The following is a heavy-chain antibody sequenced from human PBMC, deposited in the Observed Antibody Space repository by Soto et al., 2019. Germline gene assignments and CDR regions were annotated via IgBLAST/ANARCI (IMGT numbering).Heavy chain of an antibody. J-gene: IGHJ6*02. Sequence: EVQLVESGGGLVQPGGSLRLSCAAFGFTFSSYWMHWVRQAPGKGLVWVSRINSDGSSTSYADSVKGRFTISRDNAKNTMYLQMNSLRAEDTAVYYCARDLVGTTDYYYYYGMDVWGQGTTVTVSS. V-gene: IGHV3-74*01. CDR3: ARDLVGTTDYYYYYGMDV. CDR1: GFTFSSYW. CDR2: INSDGSST. D-gene: IGHD1-1*01.